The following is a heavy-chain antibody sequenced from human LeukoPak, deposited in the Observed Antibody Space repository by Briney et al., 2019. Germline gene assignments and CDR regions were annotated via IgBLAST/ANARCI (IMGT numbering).Heavy chain of an antibody. J-gene: IGHJ6*03. CDR3: ARANYGSGSYHPYHYYMDV. CDR1: GYSFTSYD. CDR2: MNANGGNR. D-gene: IGHD3-10*01. Sequence: GGSVRVSCTASGYSFTSYDIDWVRQAAGQGLEWIGGMNANGGNRDFAQTLKGRFTFTRNTSISTAYMDLTSLGPEDTAVYFCARANYGSGSYHPYHYYMDVWGKGTTVTVSS. V-gene: IGHV1-8*01.